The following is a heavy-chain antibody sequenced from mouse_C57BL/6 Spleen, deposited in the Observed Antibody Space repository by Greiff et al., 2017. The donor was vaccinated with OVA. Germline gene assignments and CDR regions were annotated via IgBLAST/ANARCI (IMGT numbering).Heavy chain of an antibody. J-gene: IGHJ2*01. CDR3: ARDYCSRGVDY. V-gene: IGHV14-2*01. Sequence: VQLQQSGAELVKPGASVKLSCTASGFNIKDYYMHWVKQRTEQGLEWIGSIDPEDGGTKYAPQFQGKATITADTSSNTAYLQLSSLTSEDTPVYYCARDYCSRGVDYWGQGTTLTVSA. CDR2: IDPEDGGT. D-gene: IGHD1-1*01. CDR1: GFNIKDYY.